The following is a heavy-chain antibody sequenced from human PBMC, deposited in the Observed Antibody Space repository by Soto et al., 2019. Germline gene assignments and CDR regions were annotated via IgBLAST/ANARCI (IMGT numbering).Heavy chain of an antibody. CDR1: GGSFSGYY. V-gene: IGHV4-34*01. D-gene: IGHD2-15*01. CDR3: ARAQGCSGGSGHLRGYYYYYMDV. CDR2: INHSGST. Sequence: SETLSLTCAVYGGSFSGYYWSWIRQPPGKGLEWIGEINHSGSTNYNPSLKSRVTISVDTSKNQFSLKLSSVTAADTAVYYCARAQGCSGGSGHLRGYYYYYMDVGGKGTTVTTSS. J-gene: IGHJ6*03.